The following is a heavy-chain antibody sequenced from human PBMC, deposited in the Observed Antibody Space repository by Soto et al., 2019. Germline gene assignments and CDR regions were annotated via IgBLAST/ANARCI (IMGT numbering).Heavy chain of an antibody. V-gene: IGHV3-21*01. Sequence: GGSLRLSCAASGFTFSSYSMNWVRQAPGKGLEWVSSISSSSSYIYYADSVKGRFTISRDNAKNSLYLQMNSLRAEDTAVYYCARAPYSSGWPYYFDYWGQGTLVTVSS. CDR2: ISSSSSYI. D-gene: IGHD6-19*01. CDR1: GFTFSSYS. J-gene: IGHJ4*02. CDR3: ARAPYSSGWPYYFDY.